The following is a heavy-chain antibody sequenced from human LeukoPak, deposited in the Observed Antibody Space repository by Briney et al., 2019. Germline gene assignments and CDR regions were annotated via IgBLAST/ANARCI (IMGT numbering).Heavy chain of an antibody. CDR3: ARAPLDYGDSRAAFDI. Sequence: ASVKVSCKASGGTFSSYAISWVRQAPGQGLEWTGGIIPIFGTANYAQKFQGRVTITADKSTSTAYMELSSLRSEDTAVYYCARAPLDYGDSRAAFDIWGQGTMVTVSS. D-gene: IGHD4-17*01. J-gene: IGHJ3*02. CDR1: GGTFSSYA. V-gene: IGHV1-69*06. CDR2: IIPIFGTA.